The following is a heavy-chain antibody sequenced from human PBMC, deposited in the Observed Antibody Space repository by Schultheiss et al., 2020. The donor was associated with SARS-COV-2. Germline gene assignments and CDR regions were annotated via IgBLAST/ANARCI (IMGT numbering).Heavy chain of an antibody. CDR1: GFTFSDYW. CDR3: AREGFYYGSGSYYGMDV. CDR2: TNNDGTYT. D-gene: IGHD3-10*01. V-gene: IGHV3-74*01. J-gene: IGHJ6*02. Sequence: GGSLRLSCAASGFTFSDYWMHWVRQVPGKGLEWVSHTNNDGTYTGFADSVKGRFTISRDNARNTIYLQMNSLRAEDTAVYYCAREGFYYGSGSYYGMDVWGQGTTVTVSS.